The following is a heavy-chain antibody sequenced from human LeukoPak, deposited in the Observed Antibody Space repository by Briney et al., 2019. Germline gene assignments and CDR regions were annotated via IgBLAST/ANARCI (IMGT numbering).Heavy chain of an antibody. J-gene: IGHJ4*02. CDR2: IYYSGST. CDR3: ASGPTFGGVIVIGEFDY. V-gene: IGHV4-34*01. Sequence: SETLSLTCAVYGGSFSGYYWSWIRQPPGKGLEWIGSIYYSGSTYYNPSLKSRVTISVDTSKNQFSLKLSSVTAADTAVYYCASGPTFGGVIVIGEFDYWGQGTLVTVSS. D-gene: IGHD3-16*02. CDR1: GGSFSGYY.